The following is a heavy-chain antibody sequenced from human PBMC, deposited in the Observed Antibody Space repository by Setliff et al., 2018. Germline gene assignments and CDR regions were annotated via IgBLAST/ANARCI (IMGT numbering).Heavy chain of an antibody. CDR2: VYPGDSET. CDR3: ARPAVRGVKGYYFDY. CDR1: GYSFSAYW. D-gene: IGHD3-10*01. J-gene: IGHJ4*02. Sequence: PGESLKISCKGSGYSFSAYWIAWVRQMPGKGLEWMGIVYPGDSETRYSPSFQGQVTISADKSISTAYLQWSSLKASDTAMYYCARPAVRGVKGYYFDYWGQGTLVTVSS. V-gene: IGHV5-51*01.